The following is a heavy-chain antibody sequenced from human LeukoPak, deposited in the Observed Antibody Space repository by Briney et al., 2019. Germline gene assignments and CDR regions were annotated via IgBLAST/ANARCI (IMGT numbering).Heavy chain of an antibody. Sequence: PGGSLRLSCAASGFTFSNYDMNWVRQAPGKGLEWVSHISSGGSIKYYADSLKGRFTISRDNAKNSLYLQMNSLRAEDTAVYYCARRYCSSTDSLFDYWGQGTLVTVSS. J-gene: IGHJ4*02. CDR3: ARRYCSSTDSLFDY. D-gene: IGHD2-2*01. CDR1: GFTFSNYD. V-gene: IGHV3-48*03. CDR2: ISSGGSIK.